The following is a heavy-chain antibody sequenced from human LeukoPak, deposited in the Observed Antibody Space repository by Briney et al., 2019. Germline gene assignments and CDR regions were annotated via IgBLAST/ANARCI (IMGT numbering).Heavy chain of an antibody. CDR3: AKDGGSGIYYSDY. J-gene: IGHJ4*02. V-gene: IGHV3-7*01. Sequence: GGSLRLSCAASGFTFSSYWMSWVRQAPGKGLEWVANIKQDGSEKYYVDSVKGRFTISRDNAKNSLYLQMNSLRAEDTAVYYCAKDGGSGIYYSDYWGQGTLVTVSS. CDR1: GFTFSSYW. D-gene: IGHD3-10*01. CDR2: IKQDGSEK.